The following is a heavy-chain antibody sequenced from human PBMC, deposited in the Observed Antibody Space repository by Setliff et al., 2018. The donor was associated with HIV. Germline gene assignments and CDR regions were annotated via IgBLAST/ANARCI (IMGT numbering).Heavy chain of an antibody. Sequence: ASVKVSCKASGYTFTSYGISWVRQAPGQGLEWMGWISAYNGNTNYAQQLQGRVTLTTGTSTSTAYMELRSLRSDDTAVYYCARFAVAGTKWSDPWGQGTLVTVSS. CDR3: ARFAVAGTKWSDP. D-gene: IGHD6-19*01. CDR2: ISAYNGNT. CDR1: GYTFTSYG. V-gene: IGHV1-18*01. J-gene: IGHJ5*02.